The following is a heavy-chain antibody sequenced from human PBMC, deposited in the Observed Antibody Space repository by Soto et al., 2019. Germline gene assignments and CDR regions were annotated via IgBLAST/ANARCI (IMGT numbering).Heavy chain of an antibody. CDR1: GGTFSSYT. D-gene: IGHD6-6*01. J-gene: IGHJ6*03. CDR2: IIPILGIA. CDR3: ARSNSSSSGYYYYYYMDV. V-gene: IGHV1-69*02. Sequence: QVQLVQSGAEVKKPGSSVKVSCKASGGTFSSYTISWVRQAPGQGLEWMGRIIPILGIANYAQKFQGRVTSTADKSTSTAYKELSSLRSEDTAVYYCARSNSSSSGYYYYYYMDVWGKGTTVTVSS.